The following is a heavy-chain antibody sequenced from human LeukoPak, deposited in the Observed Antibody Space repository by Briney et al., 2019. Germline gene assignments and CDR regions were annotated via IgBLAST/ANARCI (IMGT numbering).Heavy chain of an antibody. V-gene: IGHV4-34*01. CDR1: GGSFSGYY. CDR2: INHSGST. CDR3: ARSRMVRGSVDY. Sequence: SETLSLTCAVSGGSFSGYYWSWIRQPPGKGLEWIGEINHSGSTNYNPSLKSRVTISVDTSKNQFSLKLSSVTAADTAVYYCARSRMVRGSVDYWGQGTLVTVSS. J-gene: IGHJ4*02. D-gene: IGHD3-10*01.